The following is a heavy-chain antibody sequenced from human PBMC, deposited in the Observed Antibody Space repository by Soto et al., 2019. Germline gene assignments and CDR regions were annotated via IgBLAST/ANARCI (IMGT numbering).Heavy chain of an antibody. CDR1: TFSLYS. Sequence: EMQVVESGGGLVKRGGSLTLSCNFTFSLYSMNWVRQAPGKGLEWVASISSGAAHIKYADSVQGRFTISRDNAKSSVSLQMRSLRVEDTAVYFCTRDEGGSYDSWFHPWGQGTQVTVSA. V-gene: IGHV3-21*01. J-gene: IGHJ5*02. CDR2: ISSGAAHI. CDR3: TRDEGGSYDSWFHP. D-gene: IGHD1-26*01.